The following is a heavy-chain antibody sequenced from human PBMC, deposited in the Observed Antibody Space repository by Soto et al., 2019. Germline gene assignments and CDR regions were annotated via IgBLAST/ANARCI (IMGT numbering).Heavy chain of an antibody. Sequence: EVPLLESGGGLVQPGGSLRLSCAASGFTFSTYAMTWVRQAPGKGLEWVSAISGSAGDTYYADSVKGRSTISRDNSKNTLYLQMTSLRADDTAVYYCVKEIRIFGVVIFDYWGQGTLVTVSS. D-gene: IGHD3-3*01. J-gene: IGHJ4*02. CDR2: ISGSAGDT. CDR3: VKEIRIFGVVIFDY. V-gene: IGHV3-23*01. CDR1: GFTFSTYA.